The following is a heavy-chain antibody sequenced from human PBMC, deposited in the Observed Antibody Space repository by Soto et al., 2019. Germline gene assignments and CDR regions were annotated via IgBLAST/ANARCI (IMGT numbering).Heavy chain of an antibody. CDR3: VHRGPVDETGMGFDF. CDR2: VYWDDDK. V-gene: IGHV2-5*02. CDR1: GFSLNSRGVG. Sequence: QITLRESGPALVKPTQTLTLTCTFSGFSLNSRGVGVGWVRQPPGKALEWLAIVYWDDDKRYRPSLRSRLSRRKDTQKNQVVLTLTNTDPVDTATYYCVHRGPVDETGMGFDFWGQGSLVTVSS. D-gene: IGHD3-9*01. J-gene: IGHJ4*02.